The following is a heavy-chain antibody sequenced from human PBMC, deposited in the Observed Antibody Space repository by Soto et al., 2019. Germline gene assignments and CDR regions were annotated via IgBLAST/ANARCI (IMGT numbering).Heavy chain of an antibody. Sequence: GGPLSLSCAASGFTFRGEAMNWVRQSPGKGLEWVSSISTTSTYIYYADSVKGRFTISRDNANNSLLLQMNDLRAEDTAVYYCTRDYVMDVWGQGTTVTVSS. V-gene: IGHV3-21*01. CDR2: ISTTSTYI. D-gene: IGHD3-10*02. J-gene: IGHJ6*02. CDR3: TRDYVMDV. CDR1: GFTFRGEA.